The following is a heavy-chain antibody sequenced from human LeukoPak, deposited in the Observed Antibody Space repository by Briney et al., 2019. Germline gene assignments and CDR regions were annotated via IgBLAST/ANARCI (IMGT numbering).Heavy chain of an antibody. CDR3: ARRDSSGWTSCFDP. D-gene: IGHD6-19*01. J-gene: IGHJ5*02. CDR1: GGSFSGYY. CDR2: INHSGST. Sequence: SETLSLTCAVYGGSFSGYYWSWIRQPPGKGLEWIGEINHSGSTNYNPSLKSRVTISVDTSKNQFSLKLSSVTAADTAVYYCARRDSSGWTSCFDPWGQGTLVTVSS. V-gene: IGHV4-34*01.